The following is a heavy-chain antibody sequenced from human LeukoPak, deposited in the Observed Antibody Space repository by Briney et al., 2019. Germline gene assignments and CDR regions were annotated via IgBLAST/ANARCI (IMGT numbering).Heavy chain of an antibody. Sequence: SETLSLTCVVSGGSISSTSYYWSWIRQAPGKGLEWIGYIYYSGDTNYNPSLQSRVTVSVDTSKNQFSLRLTSVSAADTAVYYCVRGPYGSGISNWFDPWGQGTQVIVSS. V-gene: IGHV4-61*01. CDR3: VRGPYGSGISNWFDP. CDR1: GGSISSTSYY. D-gene: IGHD3-10*01. CDR2: IYYSGDT. J-gene: IGHJ5*02.